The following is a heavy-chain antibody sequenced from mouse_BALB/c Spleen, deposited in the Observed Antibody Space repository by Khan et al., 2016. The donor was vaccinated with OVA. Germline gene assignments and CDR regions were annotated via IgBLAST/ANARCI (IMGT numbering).Heavy chain of an antibody. CDR1: RYTFTNYV. J-gene: IGHJ2*01. Sequence: QFQLVQSGPELKKPGETVKISCKASRYTFTNYVMNWVKQAPGKGLKWMGWMNTYTGEPTYSDDFKGRFAFSLETSASTAYLQINNLKNEDTATYFCARGNRDFDYWGQGTTLTVSS. CDR2: MNTYTGEP. CDR3: ARGNRDFDY. V-gene: IGHV9-3-1*01. D-gene: IGHD2-1*01.